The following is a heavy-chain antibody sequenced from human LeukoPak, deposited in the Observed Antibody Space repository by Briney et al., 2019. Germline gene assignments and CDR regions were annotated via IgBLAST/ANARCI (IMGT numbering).Heavy chain of an antibody. CDR1: GGSISSSSSY. CDR3: ATGTTVTGPSAFDI. V-gene: IGHV4-39*07. CDR2: LQYRGST. D-gene: IGHD4-17*01. Sequence: SETLSLTCSVSGGSISSSSSYWGWIRQSPGKGLEWIGSLQYRGSTYYNPSLKSRVTISVDTSKNQFSLKLSSVTAADTAVYYCATGTTVTGPSAFDIWGQGTMVTVSS. J-gene: IGHJ3*02.